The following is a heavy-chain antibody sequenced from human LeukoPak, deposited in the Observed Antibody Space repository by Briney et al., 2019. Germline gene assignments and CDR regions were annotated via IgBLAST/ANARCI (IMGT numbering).Heavy chain of an antibody. CDR3: ARGRRWELLPIDY. V-gene: IGHV4-59*01. J-gene: IGHJ4*02. D-gene: IGHD1-26*01. Sequence: SETLSLACTVSGGSITSYYWSWIRQPPGKGLEWIGYIYYSGSTTYNPSLKSRAIISVDTSKNQFSLKLSSVTAADTAVYYCARGRRWELLPIDYWGQGTLVTVSS. CDR2: IYYSGST. CDR1: GGSITSYY.